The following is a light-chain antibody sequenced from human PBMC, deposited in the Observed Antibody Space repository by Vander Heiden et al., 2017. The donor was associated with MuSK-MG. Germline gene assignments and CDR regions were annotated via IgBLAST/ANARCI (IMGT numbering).Light chain of an antibody. Sequence: EIAMTQSPANLSLSPRERATLSCRASQSISSNLVWYQQKPGQAPRLLISAASPRATRIPARFSGSGSGSEFTLTISSLQSEDFAVYHCQQYHKWPRTFGQGTKVEIK. V-gene: IGKV3-15*01. CDR3: QQYHKWPRT. CDR1: QSISSN. J-gene: IGKJ1*01. CDR2: AAS.